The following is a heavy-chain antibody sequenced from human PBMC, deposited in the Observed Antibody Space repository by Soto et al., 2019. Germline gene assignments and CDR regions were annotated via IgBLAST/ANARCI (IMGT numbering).Heavy chain of an antibody. D-gene: IGHD1-26*01. CDR2: TRHDGSNI. V-gene: IGHV3-33*01. CDR1: GFNFGGYG. J-gene: IGHJ4*02. Sequence: QVQLVESGGGVVQPGRSLRLSCAASGFNFGGYGMHWVRQAPGKGLEWVAITRHDGSNIYYADSVRGRFTISRDNSKNTLYLQMNSLTVEDTAVYYCVRDGVGATTYFGYFDYWGQGTLITVSS. CDR3: VRDGVGATTYFGYFDY.